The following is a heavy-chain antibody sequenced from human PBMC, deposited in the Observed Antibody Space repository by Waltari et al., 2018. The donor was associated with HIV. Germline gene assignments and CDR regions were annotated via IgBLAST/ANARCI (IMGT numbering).Heavy chain of an antibody. J-gene: IGHJ4*02. CDR1: GGSISNYY. V-gene: IGHV4-59*01. CDR2: IYYTGST. Sequence: QVQLQESGPGLGKPSETLSLICTVSGGSISNYYWGWIRQPPGKGLEWIGYIYYTGSTDYNPSLKSRVTISVDTSKNQFSLKLTSVTAADTAQYYCARYSSAWTGFDYWGQGTLVTVSS. CDR3: ARYSSAWTGFDY. D-gene: IGHD6-19*01.